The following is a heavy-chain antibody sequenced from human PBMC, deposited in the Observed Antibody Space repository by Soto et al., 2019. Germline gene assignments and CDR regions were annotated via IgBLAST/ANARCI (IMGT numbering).Heavy chain of an antibody. CDR3: AKDYYDILTGHLDY. D-gene: IGHD3-9*01. J-gene: IGHJ4*02. Sequence: PGGSLRLSCAASGFTFDDYAMHWVRQAPGKGLEWVSGISWNSGSIGYADSVKGRFTISRDNAKNSLYLQMNSLRAEDTALYYCAKDYYDILTGHLDYWGQGTLVTVSS. CDR1: GFTFDDYA. CDR2: ISWNSGSI. V-gene: IGHV3-9*01.